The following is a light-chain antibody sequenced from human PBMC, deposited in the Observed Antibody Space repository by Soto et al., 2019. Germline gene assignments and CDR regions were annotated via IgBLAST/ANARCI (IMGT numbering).Light chain of an antibody. Sequence: SYELTQPPSVSVAPGKTARITCGGNNIGSKSVHWYQQKPGQAPVLVIYYDSDRPSGIPERFSGSNSGNTATRTISRVEAGYEADYYGQVWDSSSDHLYVFGTGTNVTVL. CDR3: QVWDSSSDHLYV. V-gene: IGLV3-21*04. CDR1: NIGSKS. J-gene: IGLJ1*01. CDR2: YDS.